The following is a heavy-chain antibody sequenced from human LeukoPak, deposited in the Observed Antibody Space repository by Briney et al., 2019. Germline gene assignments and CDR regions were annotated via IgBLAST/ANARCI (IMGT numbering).Heavy chain of an antibody. CDR3: ARGIAAAGGYYYYYMDV. CDR1: GGSISSYY. V-gene: IGHV4-59*12. Sequence: SETLSLTCTVSGGSISSYYWSWIRQPPGKGLEWIGYISYSGSTNYNPSLKSRVTISVDTSKNQLSLKLSSVTAADTAVYYCARGIAAAGGYYYYYMDVWGKGTTVTVSS. J-gene: IGHJ6*03. D-gene: IGHD6-13*01. CDR2: ISYSGST.